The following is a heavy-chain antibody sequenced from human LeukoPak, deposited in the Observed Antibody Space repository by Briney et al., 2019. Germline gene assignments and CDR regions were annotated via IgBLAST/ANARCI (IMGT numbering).Heavy chain of an antibody. D-gene: IGHD3-10*01. V-gene: IGHV3-21*01. CDR3: AREYRGEYYFAY. CDR2: ISSSSSYI. J-gene: IGHJ4*02. CDR1: GFSFRGYN. Sequence: GGSLRLSCAASGFSFRGYNLNWVRQAPGKGLEWVSAISSSSSYIYYADSVKGRFTISRDNSKNTLYLQMNSLRAEDTAVYYCAREYRGEYYFAYWGQGTLVTVSS.